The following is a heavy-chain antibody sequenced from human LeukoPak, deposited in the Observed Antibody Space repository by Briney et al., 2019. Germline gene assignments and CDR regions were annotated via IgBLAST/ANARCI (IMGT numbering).Heavy chain of an antibody. V-gene: IGHV4-61*01. D-gene: IGHD6-19*01. CDR3: ARFPPGIAVAGHNDY. Sequence: SETLSLTCTVSGSSVSSGSYYWSWIRQPPGKGLEWIGYMYYSGSTNYNPSLKSRVTISVDTSKSQFSLKLSSVTAADTAVYYCARFPPGIAVAGHNDYWGQGTLVIVSS. CDR1: GSSVSSGSYY. J-gene: IGHJ4*02. CDR2: MYYSGST.